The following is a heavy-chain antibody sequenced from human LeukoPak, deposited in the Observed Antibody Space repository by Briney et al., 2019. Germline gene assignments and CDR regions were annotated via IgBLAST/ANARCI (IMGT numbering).Heavy chain of an antibody. CDR2: INHSGST. J-gene: IGHJ4*02. V-gene: IGHV4-34*01. CDR1: CGSFRGYY. Sequence: AETLSLTCAVYCGSFRGYYWSWLRPPRGKGVEWMGEINHSGSTNYNPSLKSRVTISVDTSKNQFSLKLSSVTAADTAVYYCARGRGLLWFGERKLDYWGQGTLVTVSS. D-gene: IGHD3-10*01. CDR3: ARGRGLLWFGERKLDY.